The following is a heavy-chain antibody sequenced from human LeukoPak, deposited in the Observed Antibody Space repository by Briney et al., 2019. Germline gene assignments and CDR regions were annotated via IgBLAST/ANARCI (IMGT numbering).Heavy chain of an antibody. J-gene: IGHJ2*01. CDR2: INHSGST. V-gene: IGHV4-34*01. D-gene: IGHD6-19*01. CDR3: AREESSGWYWYFDL. CDR1: GGSFSGYY. Sequence: PSETLSLTCAVYGGSFSGYYWSWIRQPPGKGLEWIGEINHSGSTNYNPSLKSRVTISVDTSKNQFSLKLSSVTAADTAVYYCAREESSGWYWYFDLWGRGTLVTVS.